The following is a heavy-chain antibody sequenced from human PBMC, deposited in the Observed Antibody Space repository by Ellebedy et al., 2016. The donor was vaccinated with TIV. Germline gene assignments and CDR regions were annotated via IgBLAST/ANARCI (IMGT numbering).Heavy chain of an antibody. CDR3: AKAGGDYYDSSGYYYHLDY. V-gene: IGHV3-23*01. J-gene: IGHJ4*02. CDR1: GFTFSSYA. CDR2: ISGSGGST. Sequence: GESLKISXAASGFTFSSYAMSWVRQAPGKGLEWVSAISGSGGSTYYADSVKGRFTISRDNSKNTLYLQMNSLRAEDTAVYYCAKAGGDYYDSSGYYYHLDYWGQGTLVTVSS. D-gene: IGHD3-22*01.